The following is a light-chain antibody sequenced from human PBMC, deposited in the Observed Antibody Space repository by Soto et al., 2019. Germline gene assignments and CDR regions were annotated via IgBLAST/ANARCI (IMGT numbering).Light chain of an antibody. V-gene: IGKV1-5*01. CDR2: DVS. CDR3: QQYNGYSRT. CDR1: QSIGDS. Sequence: DIQMTQSPSTLSASVGDRVTITGRASQSIGDSLAWYQQKPGKAPYLLISDVSSLERGVPSRFSGSGSGTEFTLTISSMHPDDFATFYCQQYNGYSRTVGQGTKV. J-gene: IGKJ1*01.